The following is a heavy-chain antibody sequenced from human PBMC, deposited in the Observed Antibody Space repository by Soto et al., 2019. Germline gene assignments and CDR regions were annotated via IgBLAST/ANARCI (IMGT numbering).Heavy chain of an antibody. D-gene: IGHD2-8*02. CDR2: ISAGGDMT. CDR1: GFTLSSYA. Sequence: DVQLLESGGQLVQPGGSLRLSRSASGFTLSSYAMSWVRQAPGKGLEWVSSISAGGDMTYNSDSVKGRFTISRDNSNNALFLQMHNLRIEDTALYYCARGDRGVSGSPASYYYSGWDVWGQGATVTVS. CDR3: ARGDRGVSGSPASYYYSGWDV. J-gene: IGHJ6*02. V-gene: IGHV3-23*01.